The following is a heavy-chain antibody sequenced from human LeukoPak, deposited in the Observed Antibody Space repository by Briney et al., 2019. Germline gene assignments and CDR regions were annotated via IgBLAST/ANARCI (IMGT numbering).Heavy chain of an antibody. Sequence: PGGSLRLSCAASGFTVSSNYMSWVRQAPGKGPEWVSAIYTGGTTYYADSVKGRFTISRDNSKNTLYLQMNSLRAEDSAVYFCARDKLGSGYSSDFDCWGQGTLVTVSS. D-gene: IGHD6-19*01. CDR3: ARDKLGSGYSSDFDC. J-gene: IGHJ4*02. CDR2: IYTGGTT. V-gene: IGHV3-53*05. CDR1: GFTVSSNY.